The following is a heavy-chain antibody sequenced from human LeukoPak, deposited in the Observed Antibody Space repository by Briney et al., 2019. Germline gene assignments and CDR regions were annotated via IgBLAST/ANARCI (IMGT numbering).Heavy chain of an antibody. CDR2: ISGSGGST. J-gene: IGHJ4*02. CDR1: GFTFSSYA. Sequence: GGSLRLSCAASGFTFSSYAMSWVRQAPGKGLEWVSAISGSGGSTYYADSVKGRFTISRDISKDTLYLQMNSLRADDTAVYYCARGDYYDSGGYYGPFDYWGQGTLVTVSS. D-gene: IGHD3-22*01. V-gene: IGHV3-23*01. CDR3: ARGDYYDSGGYYGPFDY.